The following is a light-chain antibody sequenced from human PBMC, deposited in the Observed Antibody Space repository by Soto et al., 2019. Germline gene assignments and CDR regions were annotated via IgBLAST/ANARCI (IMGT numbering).Light chain of an antibody. CDR3: QQYNSWPPIT. Sequence: EILMTQSPATLSVSPGERATLSCRATQTVNNKVVWYQHKPGRAPRLLIYGASTRATGIPARFSGSGSGTEFTLSISSLQSEDFAVYYCQQYNSWPPITFGQGTRLEIK. CDR1: QTVNNK. J-gene: IGKJ5*01. CDR2: GAS. V-gene: IGKV3-15*01.